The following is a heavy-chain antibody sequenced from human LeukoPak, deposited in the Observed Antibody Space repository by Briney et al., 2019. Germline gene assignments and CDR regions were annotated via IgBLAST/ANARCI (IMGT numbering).Heavy chain of an antibody. D-gene: IGHD2-15*01. Sequence: SETLSLTCTVSGGSISNYSWSWIRQPAGKGLEWIGRVYTSGGTNYNPSLKSRVSMSIHTSKNQFSLKLSSVTAADTAVYYCARHYCSGGSCYPDYWGQGTLVTVSS. CDR3: ARHYCSGGSCYPDY. J-gene: IGHJ4*02. CDR2: VYTSGGT. CDR1: GGSISNYS. V-gene: IGHV4-4*07.